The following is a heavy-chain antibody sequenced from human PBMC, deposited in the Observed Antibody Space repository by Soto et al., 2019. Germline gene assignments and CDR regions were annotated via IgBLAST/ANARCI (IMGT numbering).Heavy chain of an antibody. Sequence: SETLSLTCAVYGGSFSGYYWSWIRQPPGKGLEWIEEINHSGSTNYNPSLKSQVTISVDTSKNQFSLKLSSVTAADTAVYYCARGYCSSTSCYDFDYWGQGTLVTVSS. V-gene: IGHV4-34*01. CDR1: GGSFSGYY. CDR3: ARGYCSSTSCYDFDY. J-gene: IGHJ4*02. CDR2: INHSGST. D-gene: IGHD2-2*01.